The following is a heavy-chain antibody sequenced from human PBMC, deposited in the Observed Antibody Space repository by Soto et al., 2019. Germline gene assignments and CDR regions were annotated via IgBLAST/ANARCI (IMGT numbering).Heavy chain of an antibody. Sequence: SETLSLSCSVSGGSISSYYWSWIRQPPGKGLEWIGYIYYSGSTNYNPSLKSRVTISVDTSKNQFSLKLNSMTAADTAVYYCARHNYGSGSTYFDYWGQGTLVTVSS. V-gene: IGHV4-59*08. CDR3: ARHNYGSGSTYFDY. J-gene: IGHJ4*02. CDR1: GGSISSYY. D-gene: IGHD3-10*01. CDR2: IYYSGST.